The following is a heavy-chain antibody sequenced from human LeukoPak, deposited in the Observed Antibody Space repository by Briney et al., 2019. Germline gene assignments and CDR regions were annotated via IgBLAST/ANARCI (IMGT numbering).Heavy chain of an antibody. CDR2: IDHRGSS. CDR3: ATRSSTLAAARCFDD. D-gene: IGHD6-6*01. V-gene: IGHV4-34*01. CDR1: GESFSAYF. Sequence: ETLSLTRAVHGESFSAYFWSWIRQVPGKGLEWIGEIDHRGSSNYNPPLKSRATISVDTSKNHFSLSLTSVTAADTAVYYCATRSSTLAAARCFDDWGQGTVVTVSS. J-gene: IGHJ4*03.